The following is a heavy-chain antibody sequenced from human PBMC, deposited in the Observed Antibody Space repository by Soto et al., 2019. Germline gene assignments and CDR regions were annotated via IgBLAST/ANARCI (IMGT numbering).Heavy chain of an antibody. CDR1: GGSISTYY. V-gene: IGHV4-59*08. CDR3: ARAGGLGAVAVDY. CDR2: IYHSGST. J-gene: IGHJ4*02. D-gene: IGHD6-19*01. Sequence: PSETLSLTCTVSGGSISTYYWSWVRQPPGKGLEWIGYIYHSGSTNYNPSLESRVTMSVDTSKNQFSLKLSSVAAADTAVYYCARAGGLGAVAVDYWGQGTLVTVSS.